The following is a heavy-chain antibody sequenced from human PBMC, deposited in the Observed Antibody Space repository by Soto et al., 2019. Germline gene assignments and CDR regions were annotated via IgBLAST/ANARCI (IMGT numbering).Heavy chain of an antibody. CDR1: GGSISSSSHY. D-gene: IGHD1-7*01. CDR2: VYYSGST. J-gene: IGHJ4*02. V-gene: IGHV4-39*07. Sequence: PSETLSLTCTVSGGSISSSSHYWGWIRQPPGEGLEWIGSVYYSGSTYYNPSLKSRVSVLVDTSRNQFSLRLSSVTAADTAVYYCARGFWTGTILAPFDYWGQGTLVTVSS. CDR3: ARGFWTGTILAPFDY.